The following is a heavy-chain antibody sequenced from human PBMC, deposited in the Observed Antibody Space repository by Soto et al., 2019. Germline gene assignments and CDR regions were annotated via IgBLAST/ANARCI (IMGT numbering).Heavy chain of an antibody. V-gene: IGHV3-23*01. CDR2: ISGSGGST. Sequence: EVQLLESGGGLVQPGGSLRLSCAASGFTFSSYAMSWVRQAPGKGLEWVSAISGSGGSTYYADSVKGRFTIYRDNSKNKLYLKMSSLRDEVTGVYYFVKRCDAFDIWGQGTMVTVAS. D-gene: IGHD4-17*01. CDR3: VKRCDAFDI. CDR1: GFTFSSYA. J-gene: IGHJ3*02.